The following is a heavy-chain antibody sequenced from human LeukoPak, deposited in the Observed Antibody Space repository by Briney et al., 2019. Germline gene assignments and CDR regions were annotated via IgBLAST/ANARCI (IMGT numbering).Heavy chain of an antibody. CDR2: ISSSSSYI. Sequence: GGSLRLSCAASGFTFSSYSMTWVRQAPGKGLEWVSSISSSSSYIYYADSVKGRFTISRDNAKNSLYLQMNSLRAEDTAVYYCARTTNSSGWPYDAFDIWGQGTMVTVSS. CDR3: ARTTNSSGWPYDAFDI. V-gene: IGHV3-21*01. D-gene: IGHD6-19*01. CDR1: GFTFSSYS. J-gene: IGHJ3*02.